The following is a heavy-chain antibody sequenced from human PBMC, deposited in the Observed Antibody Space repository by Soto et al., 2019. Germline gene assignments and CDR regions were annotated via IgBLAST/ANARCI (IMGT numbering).Heavy chain of an antibody. CDR2: ILYDGSEK. V-gene: IGHV3-30-3*01. CDR3: ARGRRGKAVAASLAY. J-gene: IGHJ4*02. Sequence: QVQLVESGGGVVQPGRSLRLSCAASGFTFSNHAIHWVRQAPGRGLEWMAVILYDGSEKYYADSVKGRFTISRDNSKNTVSLEVNSLTTEDTAACYCARGRRGKAVAASLAYWGQGTLVTVSS. CDR1: GFTFSNHA. D-gene: IGHD6-19*01.